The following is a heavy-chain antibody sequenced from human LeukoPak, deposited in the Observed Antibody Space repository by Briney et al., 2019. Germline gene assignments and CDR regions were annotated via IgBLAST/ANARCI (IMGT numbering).Heavy chain of an antibody. CDR1: GFSISYNY. D-gene: IGHD2-8*02. CDR2: IHSAGDS. V-gene: IGHV3-53*01. CDR3: ASHYCSAGSCYFDG. J-gene: IGHJ4*02. Sequence: PGGSLRLSCVVSGFSISYNYMSWVRQAPGKGLEWVSLIHSAGDSYYADSVKGRFIISKDNSKNTVYLQMNRLRPEDTAVYYCASHYCSAGSCYFDGWGQGTLVAVSS.